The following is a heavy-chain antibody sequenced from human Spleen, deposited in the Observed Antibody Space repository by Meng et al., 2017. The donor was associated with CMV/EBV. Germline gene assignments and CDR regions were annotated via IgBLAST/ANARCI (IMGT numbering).Heavy chain of an antibody. CDR3: ASGYCSSGSCYPYYFDY. CDR1: SIFSGFG. D-gene: IGHD2-15*01. V-gene: IGHV1-18*01. CDR2: VNAYNGDT. Sequence: SIFSGFGISWVRQAPGQGLEWMGWVNAYNGDTRYAQMVQGRVTMTADTATSTVYMELRGLRSDDTAVYYCASGYCSSGSCYPYYFDYWGQGTLVTVSS. J-gene: IGHJ4*02.